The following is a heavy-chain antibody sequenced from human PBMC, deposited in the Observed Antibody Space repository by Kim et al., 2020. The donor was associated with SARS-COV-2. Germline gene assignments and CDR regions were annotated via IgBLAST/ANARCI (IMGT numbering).Heavy chain of an antibody. V-gene: IGHV3-48*03. CDR3: AREAVAGYYHYGIYV. Sequence: GGSLRLSCAASGFTFSSYEMNWVRQAPGKGLEWVSYISSSGSTIYYADSVKGRFTISRDNAKNSLYLQMNSLRAEDTAVYYCAREAVAGYYHYGIYVWGQGTTVTVSS. J-gene: IGHJ6*01. CDR1: GFTFSSYE. CDR2: ISSSGSTI. D-gene: IGHD6-19*01.